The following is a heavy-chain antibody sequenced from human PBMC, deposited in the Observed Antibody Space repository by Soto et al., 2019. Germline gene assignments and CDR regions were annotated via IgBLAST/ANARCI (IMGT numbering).Heavy chain of an antibody. V-gene: IGHV1-18*01. J-gene: IGHJ6*02. CDR2: ISAYNGNT. D-gene: IGHD3-10*01. CDR3: ARVGNTMVRGVIWYYYGMDV. CDR1: GYTFTSYG. Sequence: ASVKVSCKASGYTFTSYGISWVRQAPGQGLEWMGWISAYNGNTNYAQKLQGRVTMTTDTSTSTAYMELRSLRSDDTAMYYCARVGNTMVRGVIWYYYGMDVWGQGTTVTVSS.